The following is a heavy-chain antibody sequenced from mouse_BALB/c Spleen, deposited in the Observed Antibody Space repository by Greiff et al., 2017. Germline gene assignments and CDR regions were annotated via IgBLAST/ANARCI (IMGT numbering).Heavy chain of an antibody. CDR1: GFTFSSYG. D-gene: IGHD2-1*01. CDR3: ARGAYGNYAMDY. Sequence: EVQGVESGGGLVQPGGSLKLSCAASGFTFSSYGMSWVRQTPDKRLELVATINSNGGSTYYPDSVKGRFTISRDNAKNTLYLQMSSLKSEDTAMYYCARGAYGNYAMDYWGQGTSVTVSS. V-gene: IGHV5-6-3*01. J-gene: IGHJ4*01. CDR2: INSNGGST.